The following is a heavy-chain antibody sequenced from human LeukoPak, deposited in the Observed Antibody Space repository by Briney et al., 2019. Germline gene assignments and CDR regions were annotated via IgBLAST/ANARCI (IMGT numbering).Heavy chain of an antibody. CDR3: ESASRVGVDTARSPDY. CDR1: GFTFSSYA. J-gene: IGHJ4*02. V-gene: IGHV3-30-3*01. D-gene: IGHD5-18*01. CDR2: ISYDRSNK. Sequence: PGGSLSLSCAASGFTFSSYAMHWVRQAPGKGLEWVEVISYDRSNKYYADSLQGRFTITRDNSKNPRELQRISLRAEDTTVYYCESASRVGVDTARSPDYWGKGHLFTLSS.